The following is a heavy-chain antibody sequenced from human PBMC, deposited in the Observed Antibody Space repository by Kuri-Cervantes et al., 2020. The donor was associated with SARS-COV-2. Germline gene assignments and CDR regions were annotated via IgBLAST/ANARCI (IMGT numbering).Heavy chain of an antibody. CDR1: GFTFSSYA. Sequence: GGSLRLSCAASGFTFSSYAMSWVRQAPGKGLEWVSAIDGSSGDTYYADSVKGRCTISRDNSKNTLYLQMNSLRAEDTAVYYCAKVDNSSSYYYYYGMDVWGQGTTVTVSS. CDR2: IDGSSGDT. CDR3: AKVDNSSSYYYYYGMDV. D-gene: IGHD6-6*01. J-gene: IGHJ6*02. V-gene: IGHV3-23*01.